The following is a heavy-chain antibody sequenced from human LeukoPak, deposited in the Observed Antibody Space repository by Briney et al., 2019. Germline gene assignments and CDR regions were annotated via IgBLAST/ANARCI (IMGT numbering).Heavy chain of an antibody. Sequence: SETLSLTCTVSGGSISSSSYYWGWIRQPPGKGLEWIGSIYYSGSTYYNPSLKSRVTISVDTSKNQFSLKLSSVTAADTAVYYCARRIAAAGTQWGQGTMVTVSS. V-gene: IGHV4-39*07. CDR2: IYYSGST. D-gene: IGHD6-13*01. J-gene: IGHJ3*01. CDR3: ARRIAAAGTQ. CDR1: GGSISSSSYY.